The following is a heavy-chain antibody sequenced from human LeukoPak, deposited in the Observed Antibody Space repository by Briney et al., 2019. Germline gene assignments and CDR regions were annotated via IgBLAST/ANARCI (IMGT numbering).Heavy chain of an antibody. J-gene: IGHJ2*01. D-gene: IGHD6-13*01. V-gene: IGHV3-73*01. CDR2: IRSKANSYAT. CDR3: TRLGRYSSSWYGARYFDL. CDR1: GFTFSGSA. Sequence: GRSLRLSCAASGFTFSGSAMHWVRQASGKGLEWVGRIRSKANSYATAYAASVKGRFTISRDDSKNTAYLQMNSLKTEDTAVYYCTRLGRYSSSWYGARYFDLWGRGTLVTVSS.